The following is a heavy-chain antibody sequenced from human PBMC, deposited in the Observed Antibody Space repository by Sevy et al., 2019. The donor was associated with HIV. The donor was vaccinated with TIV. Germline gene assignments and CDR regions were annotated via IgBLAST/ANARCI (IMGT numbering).Heavy chain of an antibody. CDR3: ARGGEYGDYEELNYYYYGMDV. CDR1: GYTFTSYG. V-gene: IGHV1-18*01. Sequence: ASVKVSCKASGYTFTSYGISWVRQAPGQGLEWMGWISAYNGNTNYAQKLQGRVTMTKDTSTSTAYMELRSLRSDDTAVYYCARGGEYGDYEELNYYYYGMDVWGQGTTVTVSS. D-gene: IGHD4-17*01. CDR2: ISAYNGNT. J-gene: IGHJ6*02.